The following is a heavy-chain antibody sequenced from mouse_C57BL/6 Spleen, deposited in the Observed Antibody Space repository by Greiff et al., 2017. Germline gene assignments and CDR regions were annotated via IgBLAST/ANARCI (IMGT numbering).Heavy chain of an antibody. CDR1: GYAFSSYW. J-gene: IGHJ1*03. CDR2: LCPGDGDT. CDR3: AGSWDFDV. V-gene: IGHV1-80*01. Sequence: VKVVESGAELVKPGASVKISCKASGYAFSSYWMNWVKQRPGQGLEWIGQLCPGDGDTNYNGKFKGKATLTAAKSSSTAYMQLSSLTSEDSAVYFCAGSWDFDVWGTGTTVTVSS.